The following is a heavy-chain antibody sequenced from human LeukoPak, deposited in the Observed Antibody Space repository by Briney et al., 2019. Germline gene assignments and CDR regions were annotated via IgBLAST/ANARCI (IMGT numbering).Heavy chain of an antibody. D-gene: IGHD4-17*01. CDR1: GYTFTNFD. Sequence: ASVKVSCKASGYTFTNFDINWVRQATGQGLEWMGWMNPNSGNAGNAQKFQGRVTMNRTTSISTAYLELSSLRSDDTAVNYGARDDQLRLLGHTYNWFDPWGEGPLVTASS. CDR2: MNPNSGNA. CDR3: ARDDQLRLLGHTYNWFDP. V-gene: IGHV1-8*01. J-gene: IGHJ5*02.